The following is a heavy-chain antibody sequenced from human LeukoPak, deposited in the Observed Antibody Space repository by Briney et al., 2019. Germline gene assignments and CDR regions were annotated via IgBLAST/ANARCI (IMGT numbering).Heavy chain of an antibody. CDR1: GFTFSSYA. CDR2: ISGSGGST. D-gene: IGHD6-13*01. J-gene: IGHJ4*02. CDR3: AKGRGQQLVYYFDY. V-gene: IGHV3-23*01. Sequence: GGSLGLSCAASGFTFSSYAMSWVRQAPGKGLEWVSAISGSGGSTYHADSVKGRFTISRDNSKNTLYLQMNSLRAEDTAVYYCAKGRGQQLVYYFDYWGQGTLVTVSS.